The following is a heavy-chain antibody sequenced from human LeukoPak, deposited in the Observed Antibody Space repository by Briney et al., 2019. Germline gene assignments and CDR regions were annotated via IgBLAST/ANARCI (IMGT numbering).Heavy chain of an antibody. CDR3: ARADSLYSSSWYPLGY. D-gene: IGHD6-13*01. V-gene: IGHV3-30-3*01. CDR1: GFTFRSYA. J-gene: IGHJ4*02. CDR2: MSYDVSNK. Sequence: GRSLRLSCAASGFTFRSYAMHWVRQAPGKGLEWVAVMSYDVSNKYYADSVKGRFTISRDNSKNTLYLQMNSLRAEDTAVYYCARADSLYSSSWYPLGYWGQGTLVTVSS.